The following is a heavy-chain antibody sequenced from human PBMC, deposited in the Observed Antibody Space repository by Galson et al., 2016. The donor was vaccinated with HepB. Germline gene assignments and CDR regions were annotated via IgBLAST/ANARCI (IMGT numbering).Heavy chain of an antibody. V-gene: IGHV1-18*04. Sequence: SVKVSCKASGYTFINYAISWVRQAPGQGLEWMGWINPYNGHTRYAQKLQGRVTMTPDTSTTTVYMALGSLTSDETAVYFCARGSVYCGDDCFSERFDPWGRGTLVTVSS. CDR2: INPYNGHT. CDR3: ARGSVYCGDDCFSERFDP. J-gene: IGHJ5*02. D-gene: IGHD2-21*02. CDR1: GYTFINYA.